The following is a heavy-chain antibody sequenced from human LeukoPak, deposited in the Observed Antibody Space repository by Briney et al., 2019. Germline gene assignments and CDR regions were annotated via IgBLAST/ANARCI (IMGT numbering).Heavy chain of an antibody. V-gene: IGHV3-9*01. CDR2: ISWNSGSI. CDR3: AKGLLPIAAAGTSSDI. CDR1: GFTFDDYA. D-gene: IGHD6-13*01. J-gene: IGHJ4*02. Sequence: GRSLRLSCAASGFTFDDYAMHWVRQAPGKGLEWVSGISWNSGSIGYADSVKGRFTISRDNAKNSLYLQMNSLRAEDTALYDCAKGLLPIAAAGTSSDIWGQGTLVTVSS.